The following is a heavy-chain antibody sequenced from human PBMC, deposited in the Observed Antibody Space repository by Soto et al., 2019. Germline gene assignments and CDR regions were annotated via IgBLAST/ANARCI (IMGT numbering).Heavy chain of an antibody. CDR2: IYPGDSDT. Sequence: PGESLKISCKGSGHSFTSYWIGWVRQMPGKGLEWMGIIYPGDSDTRYSPSFQGQVTISADKSISTAYLQWSSLKASDTAMYYCARGIVGATTGRDAFDIWGQGTMVTVSS. V-gene: IGHV5-51*01. J-gene: IGHJ3*02. CDR1: GHSFTSYW. CDR3: ARGIVGATTGRDAFDI. D-gene: IGHD1-26*01.